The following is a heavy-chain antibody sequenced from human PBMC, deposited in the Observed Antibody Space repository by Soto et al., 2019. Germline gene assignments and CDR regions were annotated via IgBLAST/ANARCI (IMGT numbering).Heavy chain of an antibody. Sequence: QLQLQESGSGLVKPSQTLSLTCAVPAGSISSGGYSWSWIRQPPGKGLEWIGYIYHSGSTYYNPSRKGRFTISVDRSNIGFSLKLRSVTAAVTAVYYCAGGPGVARNYWGQGTLVTVSS. CDR3: AGGPGVARNY. J-gene: IGHJ4*02. D-gene: IGHD5-12*01. V-gene: IGHV4-30-2*01. CDR1: AGSISSGGYS. CDR2: IYHSGST.